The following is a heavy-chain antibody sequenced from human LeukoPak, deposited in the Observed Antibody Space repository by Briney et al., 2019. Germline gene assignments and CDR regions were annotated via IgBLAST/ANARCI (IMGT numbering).Heavy chain of an antibody. CDR3: ARSTFGGSGSYFVVGENWFDP. CDR2: INPNSGGT. CDR1: GYTFTGYY. Sequence: ASVKVSCKASGYTFTGYYMHWVRQAPGQGLEWMGWINPNSGGTNYAQKFQGWVTMTRDTSISTAYMELSRLRSDDTAVYYCARSTFGGSGSYFVVGENWFDPWGQGTLVTVSS. J-gene: IGHJ5*02. D-gene: IGHD3-10*01. V-gene: IGHV1-2*04.